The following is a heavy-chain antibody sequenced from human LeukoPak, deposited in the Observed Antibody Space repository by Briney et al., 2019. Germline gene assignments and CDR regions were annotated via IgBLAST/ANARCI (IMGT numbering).Heavy chain of an antibody. V-gene: IGHV1-24*01. CDR2: FDPEDGET. J-gene: IGHJ4*02. CDR1: GYTLTELS. Sequence: ASVTVSCKVSGYTLTELSMHWVRQAPGKGLEWMGGFDPEDGETIYAQKFQGRVTMTEDTSTDTAYMELSSLRSEDTAVYYCATYYYDSSGYPDYWGQGTLVAVSS. D-gene: IGHD3-22*01. CDR3: ATYYYDSSGYPDY.